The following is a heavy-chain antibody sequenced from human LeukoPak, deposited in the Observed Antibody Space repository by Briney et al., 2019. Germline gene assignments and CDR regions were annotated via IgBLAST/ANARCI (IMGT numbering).Heavy chain of an antibody. CDR2: INHSGST. V-gene: IGHV4-34*01. CDR1: GGSFGGYY. D-gene: IGHD2-8*01. Sequence: SETLSLTCAVCGGSFGGYYWSWIRQPPGKGLEWIGEINHSGSTNYNPSLKSRVTISVDTSKNQFSLKLSSVTAADTAVYYCARVKWSQFDYWGQGTLVTVSS. CDR3: ARVKWSQFDY. J-gene: IGHJ4*02.